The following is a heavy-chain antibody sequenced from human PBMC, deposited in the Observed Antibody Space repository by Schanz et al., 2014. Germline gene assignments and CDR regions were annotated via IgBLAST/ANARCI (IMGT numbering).Heavy chain of an antibody. Sequence: EVQLLESGGGLVQPGGSLRLSCAASGFTFSNHALSWVRQAPGKGLEWVSGIGGSGDSTHYADSVKGRFIISRDNSKNILTMQMNSLRAEDTAVYYCAKDHAGSDILTALGNWGQGTLVAVSS. V-gene: IGHV3-23*01. CDR2: IGGSGDST. J-gene: IGHJ4*02. D-gene: IGHD3-9*01. CDR1: GFTFSNHA. CDR3: AKDHAGSDILTALGN.